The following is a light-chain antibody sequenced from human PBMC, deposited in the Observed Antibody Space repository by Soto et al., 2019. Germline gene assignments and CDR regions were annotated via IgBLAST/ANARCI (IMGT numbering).Light chain of an antibody. V-gene: IGKV3-20*01. CDR1: QSVSNNY. CDR2: GAS. CDR3: QQYGSSVT. J-gene: IGKJ1*01. Sequence: ELVLTQSPGTLSPSPGARATLSCRATQSVSNNYLAWYQQKPGQAPRLPIYGASNRATGIPDRFSGSGSGTDFTLTISRLEPEDFAVYYCQQYGSSVTFGQGTKVDIK.